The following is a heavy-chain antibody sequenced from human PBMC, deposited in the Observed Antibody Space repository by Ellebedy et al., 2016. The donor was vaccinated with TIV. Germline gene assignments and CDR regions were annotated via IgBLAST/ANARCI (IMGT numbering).Heavy chain of an antibody. D-gene: IGHD1-14*01. J-gene: IGHJ4*02. CDR3: TGRVALDY. Sequence: MPGGSLRLSCSVSGGSISSSSYYWGWIRQAPGKRLEWIGSIYSSGTTYYNPSLKSRVTISIDTAKNQISLKLTSVTAADTAVYYCTGRVALDYWGQGTLVTVSS. CDR1: GGSISSSSYY. CDR2: IYSSGTT. V-gene: IGHV4-39*07.